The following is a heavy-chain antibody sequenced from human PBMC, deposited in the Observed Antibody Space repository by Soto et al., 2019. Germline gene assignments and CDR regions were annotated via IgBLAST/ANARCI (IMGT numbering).Heavy chain of an antibody. D-gene: IGHD2-21*01. CDR2: ISGTSAYI. CDR1: GFSFSIYS. V-gene: IGHV3-21*06. J-gene: IGHJ5*02. Sequence: PGGSLRLSCAASGFSFSIYSMHWVRQAPGKGLEWVSSISGTSAYIYYGDSVKGRFTISRDNTENSLYLQMNSLRAEDTAVYYCARDSFDCITPGCMKTGNWFDPWGQGTLVTVSS. CDR3: ARDSFDCITPGCMKTGNWFDP.